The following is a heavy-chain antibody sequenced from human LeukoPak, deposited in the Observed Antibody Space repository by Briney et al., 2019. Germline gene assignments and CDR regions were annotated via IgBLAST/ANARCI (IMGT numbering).Heavy chain of an antibody. D-gene: IGHD2-2*01. V-gene: IGHV4-39*07. Sequence: SETLSLTCTVSGGSISSSSYYWGWIRQPPGKGLEWIGEVNHSGSTNYNPSLKSRVTISVDTSKNQFSLKLSSVTAADTAVYYCAGLRGYCSSTSCGAFDIWGQGTMVTVSS. CDR1: GGSISSSSYY. CDR2: VNHSGST. CDR3: AGLRGYCSSTSCGAFDI. J-gene: IGHJ3*02.